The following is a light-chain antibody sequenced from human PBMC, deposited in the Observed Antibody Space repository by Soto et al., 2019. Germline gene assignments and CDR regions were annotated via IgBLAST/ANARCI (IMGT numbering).Light chain of an antibody. CDR1: QSVSSSY. J-gene: IGKJ1*01. V-gene: IGKV3-20*01. CDR3: QQYGSSSST. Sequence: EIVLTQSPGTLSLSPGERATLSCRASQSVSSSYLAWYQQKPGQAPRLLIYGASSRATGIPDRFSGSGSGTDFTLTISILEPEDFAVYYCQQYGSSSSTFGQGTKVDVK. CDR2: GAS.